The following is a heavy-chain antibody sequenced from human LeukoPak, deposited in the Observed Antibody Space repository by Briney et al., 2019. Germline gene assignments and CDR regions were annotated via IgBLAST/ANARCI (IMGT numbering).Heavy chain of an antibody. V-gene: IGHV4-4*07. Sequence: KPSETLSLTCTVSRGSISSYYWSWIRQPAGKGLEWIGRIYTSGSTNYNPSLKSRVTMSVDTSKNQFSLKLSSVTAADTAVYYCARSPHSGSYYVRDYFDYWGQGTLVTVSS. D-gene: IGHD1-26*01. CDR3: ARSPHSGSYYVRDYFDY. CDR2: IYTSGST. J-gene: IGHJ4*02. CDR1: RGSISSYY.